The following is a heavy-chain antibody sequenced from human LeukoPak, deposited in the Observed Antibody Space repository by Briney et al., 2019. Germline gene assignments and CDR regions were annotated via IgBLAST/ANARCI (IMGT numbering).Heavy chain of an antibody. J-gene: IGHJ5*02. CDR1: GLTFSSYS. D-gene: IGHD2-15*01. Sequence: GGSLRLSCAASGLTFSSYSMSWVRQAPGKGLEWVSAISGSGGSTYYADSVKGRFTISRDNSKNTLYLQMNSLRAEDTAVYYCARDMSYCSGGSCSNWFDPWGQGTLVTVSS. V-gene: IGHV3-23*01. CDR2: ISGSGGST. CDR3: ARDMSYCSGGSCSNWFDP.